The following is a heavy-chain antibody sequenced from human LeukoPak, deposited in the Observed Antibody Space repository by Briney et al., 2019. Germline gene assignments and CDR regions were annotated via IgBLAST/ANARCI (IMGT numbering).Heavy chain of an antibody. J-gene: IGHJ4*02. V-gene: IGHV4-59*11. CDR3: ARGTDNIVGATYDY. Sequence: PSETLSLTRTVSGGSLSRPYWRWIRQPPGKGLEWIGYIYYIGRPNYNPSLKSRVTISVDTVKNQFSLKLSSVSSADTAVYYCARGTDNIVGATYDYWGQGTLVTVSS. D-gene: IGHD1-26*01. CDR2: IYYIGRP. CDR1: GGSLSRPY.